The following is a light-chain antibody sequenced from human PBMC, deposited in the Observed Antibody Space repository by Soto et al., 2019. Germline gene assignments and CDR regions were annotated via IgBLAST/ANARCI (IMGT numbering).Light chain of an antibody. Sequence: DIKMTQSPSSLSASVGDRVTIACRASQSISSFLNWYQQKPGKAPKVLIYAASRLESGVPSRFSGSGSGTDFTLTISSLQPEDYATYYCQQSYSTPPRYTLGQGTKVDIK. CDR1: QSISSF. CDR2: AAS. CDR3: QQSYSTPPRYT. J-gene: IGKJ2*01. V-gene: IGKV1-39*01.